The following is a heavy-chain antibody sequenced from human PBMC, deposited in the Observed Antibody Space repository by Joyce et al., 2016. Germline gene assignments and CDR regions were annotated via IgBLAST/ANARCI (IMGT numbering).Heavy chain of an antibody. CDR1: GGSVSSGGYS. V-gene: IGHV4-30-2*01. CDR2: IYHSEST. Sequence: QMQLQESGPGLVKPSQTLSLTCAVSGGSVSSGGYSWTWIRQPPGKGLEWIGHIYHSESTYYNPSLQSRVTMSVDRSKNQFSLKLRSVTAADTAVYYCARAYGSGSYSYYYGMDYWG. D-gene: IGHD3-10*01. J-gene: IGHJ6*02. CDR3: ARAYGSGSYSYYYGMDY.